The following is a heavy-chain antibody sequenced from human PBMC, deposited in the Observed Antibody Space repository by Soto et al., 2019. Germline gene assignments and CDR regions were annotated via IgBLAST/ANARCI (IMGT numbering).Heavy chain of an antibody. CDR2: IYSGGST. CDR3: AREAVSTGYCSGGSCYYYYGMDV. D-gene: IGHD2-15*01. V-gene: IGHV3-53*01. J-gene: IGHJ6*02. Sequence: PGGSLRLSCAASGFTVSSNYMSWVRQAPGKGLEWVSVIYSGGSTYYADSVKGRFTISRDNSKNTLYLQMNSLRAEDTAVYYCAREAVSTGYCSGGSCYYYYGMDVWGQGTTVTVSS. CDR1: GFTVSSNY.